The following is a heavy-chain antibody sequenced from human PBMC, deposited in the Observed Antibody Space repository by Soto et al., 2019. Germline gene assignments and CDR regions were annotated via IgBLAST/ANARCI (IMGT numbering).Heavy chain of an antibody. CDR1: FAAVNRGNYY. V-gene: IGHV4-31*03. CDR3: ARLRITTNSYKWFDS. D-gene: IGHD3-22*01. Sequence: SEPLSVTCRVAFAAVNRGNYYCLWIPHFLGKGLEWIGHIYVPGAVDYTPSLRDRITISQATSERQFSLNLRLVTAADTAVDYCARLRITTNSYKWFDSWGQGSLVPVS. J-gene: IGHJ5*01. CDR2: IYVPGAV.